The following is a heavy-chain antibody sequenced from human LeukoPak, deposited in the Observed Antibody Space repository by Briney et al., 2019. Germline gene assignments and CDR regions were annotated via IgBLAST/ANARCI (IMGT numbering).Heavy chain of an antibody. CDR3: ARDKAAAGTGRYYYYYMDV. Sequence: SETLSLTCAVYGGSFSGYYWSWIRQPPGKGLEWIGEINHSGSTNYNPSLKSRVTISVDTSKNQFSLKLSSVTAADTAVYYCARDKAAAGTGRYYYYYMDVWGKGTTVTVSS. CDR2: INHSGST. CDR1: GGSFSGYY. J-gene: IGHJ6*03. V-gene: IGHV4-34*01. D-gene: IGHD6-13*01.